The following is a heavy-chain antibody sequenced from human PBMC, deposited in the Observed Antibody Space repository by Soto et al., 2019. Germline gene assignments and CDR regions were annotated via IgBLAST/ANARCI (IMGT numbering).Heavy chain of an antibody. CDR1: GGSFSGYY. CDR2: INHSGST. V-gene: IGHV4-34*01. D-gene: IGHD6-19*01. Sequence: SETLSLTCAVYGGSFSGYYWSWIRQPPGKGLEWIGEINHSGSTNYNPSLKSRVTISVDTSKNQFSLKLSSVTAADTAVYYCAREAWGYYSGGWPPPFDCGGQGTLVTVPS. CDR3: AREAWGYYSGGWPPPFDC. J-gene: IGHJ4*02.